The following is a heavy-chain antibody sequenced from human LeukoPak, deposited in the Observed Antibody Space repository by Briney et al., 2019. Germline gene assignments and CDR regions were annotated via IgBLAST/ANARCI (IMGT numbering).Heavy chain of an antibody. CDR3: ARGIWLQCLDY. CDR1: GFTVSNNY. D-gene: IGHD5-24*01. J-gene: IGHJ4*02. V-gene: IGHV3-66*01. CDR2: IYSGGST. Sequence: GGSLRLSCAASGFTVSNNYMSWVRQAPGKGLEWVSVIYSGGSTYYADSVRGRFTISRDSSKNTPYLQMSSLRAEDTAVYFCARGIWLQCLDYWGQGTLVTVSS.